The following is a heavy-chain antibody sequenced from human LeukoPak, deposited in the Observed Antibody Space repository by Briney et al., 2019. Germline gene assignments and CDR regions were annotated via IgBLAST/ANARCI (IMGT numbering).Heavy chain of an antibody. J-gene: IGHJ4*02. CDR1: GGSISSSSYY. D-gene: IGHD1-1*01. CDR3: ARDRGTWNDDGFDY. V-gene: IGHV4-39*07. CDR2: IYYSGST. Sequence: SETLSLTCTVSGGSISSSSYYWGWIRQPPGKGLEWIGSIYYSGSTYYNPSLKSRVTMSVDTSKNQFSLKLSSVTAADTAVYYCARDRGTWNDDGFDYWGQGTLVTVSS.